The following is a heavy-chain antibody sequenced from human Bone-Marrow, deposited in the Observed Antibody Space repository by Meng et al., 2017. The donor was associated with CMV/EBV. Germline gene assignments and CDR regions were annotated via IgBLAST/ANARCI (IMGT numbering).Heavy chain of an antibody. Sequence: GGSLRLSCAASGFSLSTYCMHWVRQAPGKGLVWVSRINSYGSTTNYADSVKGRFTISRDNAKNSLYLQMNSLRAEDTAVYYCARGKFLSVAFTYIYFDPWGQGAPVTVSS. CDR1: GFSLSTYC. D-gene: IGHD5-18*01. J-gene: IGHJ5*02. V-gene: IGHV3-74*01. CDR2: INSYGSTT. CDR3: ARGKFLSVAFTYIYFDP.